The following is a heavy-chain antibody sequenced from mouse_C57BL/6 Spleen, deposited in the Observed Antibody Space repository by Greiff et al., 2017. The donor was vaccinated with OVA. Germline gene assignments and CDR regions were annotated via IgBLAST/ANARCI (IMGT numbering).Heavy chain of an antibody. Sequence: VQLQQSGAELVRPGASVKLSCKASGYTFTDYYINWVKLRPGQGLEWIARIYPGSGNTYYNEKFKGKATLTAEKSSSTAYMQLSSLTSEDSAVYFCARNRGDYLYYFDYWGQGTTLTVSS. V-gene: IGHV1-76*01. CDR1: GYTFTDYY. CDR2: IYPGSGNT. D-gene: IGHD2-4*01. J-gene: IGHJ2*01. CDR3: ARNRGDYLYYFDY.